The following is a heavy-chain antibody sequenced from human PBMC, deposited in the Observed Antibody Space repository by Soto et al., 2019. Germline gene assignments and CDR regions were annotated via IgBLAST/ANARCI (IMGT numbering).Heavy chain of an antibody. CDR3: ARVSPRGYGYDLDY. CDR2: INHSGST. V-gene: IGHV4-34*01. J-gene: IGHJ4*02. D-gene: IGHD5-12*01. Sequence: QVQLQQWGAGLLKPSETLSLTCAVYGGSFSGYYWSWIRQPPGKGLEWIGEINHSGSTNYNPSLKSRVTISVDTSKNQFSLKLSSVTAADTAVYYCARVSPRGYGYDLDYWGQGTLVTVSS. CDR1: GGSFSGYY.